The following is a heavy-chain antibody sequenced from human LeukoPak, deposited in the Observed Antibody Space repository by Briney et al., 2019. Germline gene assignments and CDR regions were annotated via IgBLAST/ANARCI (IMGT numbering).Heavy chain of an antibody. Sequence: GGSLGLSCAASGFTFSSYWMSWVRQAPGKGLEWVANIKQDGSEKYYVDSVKGRFTISRDNAKNSLYLQMNSLRAEDTAVYYCARAGTDLWRPFDYWGQGTLVTVSS. D-gene: IGHD1-14*01. CDR1: GFTFSSYW. CDR3: ARAGTDLWRPFDY. V-gene: IGHV3-7*04. CDR2: IKQDGSEK. J-gene: IGHJ4*02.